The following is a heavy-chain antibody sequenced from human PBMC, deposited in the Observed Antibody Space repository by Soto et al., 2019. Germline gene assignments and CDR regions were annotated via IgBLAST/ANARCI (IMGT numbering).Heavy chain of an antibody. D-gene: IGHD2-2*01. CDR1: GYPFPSFE. Sequence: ASVTVSCKTSGYPFPSFEVHWIRQAPGQRPEWMGGISNAGSGNTKYSQKFQDRLTITGDKRATTVYMALSSLTSEDTATYYCARESNHYQDFFQNWGQGTQVTV. CDR2: ISNAGSGNT. CDR3: ARESNHYQDFFQN. V-gene: IGHV1-3*01. J-gene: IGHJ4*02.